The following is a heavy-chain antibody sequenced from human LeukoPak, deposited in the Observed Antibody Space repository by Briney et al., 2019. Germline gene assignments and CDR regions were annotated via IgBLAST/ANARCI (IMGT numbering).Heavy chain of an antibody. CDR3: ARRSGPRITMVRGAVSLRAPNWFGP. V-gene: IGHV4-34*01. CDR1: GGSFSGYY. Sequence: SETLSLTCAVYGGSFSGYYWSWIRQPPGKGLEWIGEINHSGSTNYNPSLKSRVTISVDTSKNQFSLKLSSVTAADTAVYYCARRSGPRITMVRGAVSLRAPNWFGPWGQGTLVTVSS. J-gene: IGHJ5*02. D-gene: IGHD3-10*01. CDR2: INHSGST.